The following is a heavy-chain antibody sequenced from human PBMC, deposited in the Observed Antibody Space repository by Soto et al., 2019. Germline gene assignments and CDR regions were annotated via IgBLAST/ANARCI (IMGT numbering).Heavy chain of an antibody. D-gene: IGHD2-15*01. J-gene: IGHJ3*01. V-gene: IGHV4-38-2*01. CDR3: ARARWYDAFDV. CDR2: ILHGGNT. CDR1: GFFISSGNY. Sequence: PSETLSLTFADSGFFISSGNYWGWIRKPPGKGLEWIGSILHGGNTYYNPSLKSRVTTSVDMSKNQFSLKLTSVAAADTAVYYCARARWYDAFDVWGEGTVVTVSS.